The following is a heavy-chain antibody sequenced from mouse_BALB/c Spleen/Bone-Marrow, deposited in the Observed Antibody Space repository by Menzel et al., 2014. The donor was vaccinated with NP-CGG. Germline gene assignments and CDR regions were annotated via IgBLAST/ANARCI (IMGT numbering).Heavy chain of an antibody. D-gene: IGHD1-1*01. Sequence: EVKLMESGPDLVKPSQSVSLTCTVTAYSITSDYGWHWIRQFPGNRLEWMAYIHYSGNTDYNPSLKSRISITRDTSKNQFFLQLNSVTTEDTATYCCARETAIVADFDYWGQGTTLTVSS. CDR2: IHYSGNT. CDR1: AYSITSDYG. V-gene: IGHV3-1*02. J-gene: IGHJ2*01. CDR3: ARETAIVADFDY.